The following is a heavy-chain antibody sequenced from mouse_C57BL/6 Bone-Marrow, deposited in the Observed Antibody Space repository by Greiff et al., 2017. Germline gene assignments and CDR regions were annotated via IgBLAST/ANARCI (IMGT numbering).Heavy chain of an antibody. Sequence: VQLQQSGSELRSPGSSVKLSCKDFDSEVFPIAYMSWVRQKPGHGFEWIGGILPSIGRTIYGEKFEDKATLDADTLSNTAYLELNSLTSEDSAIYYCARNSPYYYGSSYWYFDVWGTGTTVTVSS. V-gene: IGHV15-2*01. CDR3: ARNSPYYYGSSYWYFDV. CDR2: ILPSIGRT. CDR1: DSEVFPIAY. D-gene: IGHD1-1*01. J-gene: IGHJ1*03.